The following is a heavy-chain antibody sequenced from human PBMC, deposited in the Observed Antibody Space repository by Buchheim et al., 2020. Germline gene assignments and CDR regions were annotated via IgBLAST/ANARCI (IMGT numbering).Heavy chain of an antibody. Sequence: QVQLVESGGGLVQPGRSLRLSCAASGFTFSSYAMHWVRQAPGKGLEWVAVISYDGSNKSYADSVKGRFTISRDNSKNPLYLQMNSLRAEDTAVYYCAREGYQLLLRRYYYYGMDVWGQGTT. J-gene: IGHJ6*02. CDR2: ISYDGSNK. V-gene: IGHV3-30*04. D-gene: IGHD2-2*01. CDR1: GFTFSSYA. CDR3: AREGYQLLLRRYYYYGMDV.